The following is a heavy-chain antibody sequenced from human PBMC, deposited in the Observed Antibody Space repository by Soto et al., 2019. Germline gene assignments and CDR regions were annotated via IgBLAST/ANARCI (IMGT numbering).Heavy chain of an antibody. CDR1: GFDVSVNY. CDR3: ARDGPYSSAYYVDYF. J-gene: IGHJ4*02. V-gene: IGHV3-66*01. D-gene: IGHD6-19*01. CDR2: IYSGGTT. Sequence: EVQLVESGGDLVQPGGSLRLSCAASGFDVSVNYMSWVRQAPGKGLEWVSIIYSGGTTDYADSVTGRFTISRDNSKNTMYLQMNSLRAEDTAVYYCARDGPYSSAYYVDYFWGQGTLVTVSS.